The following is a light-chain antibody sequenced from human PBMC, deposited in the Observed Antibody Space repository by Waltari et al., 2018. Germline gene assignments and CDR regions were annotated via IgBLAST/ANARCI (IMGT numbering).Light chain of an antibody. CDR1: HGISNY. J-gene: IGKJ4*01. CDR2: SAS. Sequence: DIQLTQSPSFLSASVRDRVTLTCRASHGISNYLAWYQQKPAKSPKLLFYSASTLQSGVPSRCSGSGSGTECSLTISSLQPEDFATYYCQQLNSYPLTFGGGTKVEIK. V-gene: IGKV1-9*01. CDR3: QQLNSYPLT.